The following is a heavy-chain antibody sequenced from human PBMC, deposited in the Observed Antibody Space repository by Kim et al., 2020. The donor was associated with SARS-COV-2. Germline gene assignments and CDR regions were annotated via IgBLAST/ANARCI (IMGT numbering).Heavy chain of an antibody. D-gene: IGHD6-13*01. CDR1: GYTFSDYY. CDR2: INPNSGGT. Sequence: ASVKVSCKASGYTFSDYYVHWVRQAPGQGLEWMGWINPNSGGTNFAQKFQGRVTMTRDTSISTAYMELSSLTSDDTAVYYCARGPSGSSSPWGQGTLVTVS. J-gene: IGHJ5*02. V-gene: IGHV1-2*02. CDR3: ARGPSGSSSP.